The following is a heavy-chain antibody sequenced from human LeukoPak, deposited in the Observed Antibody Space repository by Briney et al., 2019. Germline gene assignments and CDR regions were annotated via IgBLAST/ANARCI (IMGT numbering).Heavy chain of an antibody. V-gene: IGHV5-51*01. J-gene: IGHJ4*02. CDR3: ARMVRGVVSAQLYFDY. D-gene: IGHD3-10*01. CDR2: IYAGDSDT. CDR1: GYTFTNYW. Sequence: GESLKISCKGSGYTFTNYWIAWVRQMPGKGLEWIGIIYAGDSDTRYSPSFQGQVTISADRSLSTAYLQWSSLKASDTAMYYCARMVRGVVSAQLYFDYWGQGTLVTVSS.